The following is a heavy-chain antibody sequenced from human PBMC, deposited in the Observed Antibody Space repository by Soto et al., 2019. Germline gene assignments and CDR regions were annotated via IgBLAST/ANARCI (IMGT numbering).Heavy chain of an antibody. CDR3: ARGLYYYGSGSDGPGSYYYYGMDV. J-gene: IGHJ6*02. D-gene: IGHD3-10*01. CDR2: INHSGST. CDR1: GGSFSGYY. Sequence: SETLSLTCAVYGGSFSGYYWSWIRQPPGKGLEWIGEINHSGSTNYNPSLKSRVTISVDTSKNQFSLKLSSVTAADTAVYYCARGLYYYGSGSDGPGSYYYYGMDVWGQGTTVTVS. V-gene: IGHV4-34*01.